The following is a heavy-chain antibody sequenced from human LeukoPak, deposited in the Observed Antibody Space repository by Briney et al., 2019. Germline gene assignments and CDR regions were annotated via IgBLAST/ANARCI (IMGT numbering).Heavy chain of an antibody. Sequence: PGGSLRLSCAASGFTFSNAWMSWVRQAPGKGLEWVGRIKGKTDGGTTDYAAPVKGRFTISRDDSKNTLYLQMNSLKTEDTAVYYCTTVLRYYYDSSGYHKDYWGQGTLVTVSS. D-gene: IGHD3-22*01. CDR2: IKGKTDGGTT. CDR1: GFTFSNAW. J-gene: IGHJ4*02. CDR3: TTVLRYYYDSSGYHKDY. V-gene: IGHV3-15*01.